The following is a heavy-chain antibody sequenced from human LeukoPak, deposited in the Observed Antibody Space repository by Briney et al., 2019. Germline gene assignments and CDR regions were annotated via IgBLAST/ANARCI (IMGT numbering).Heavy chain of an antibody. J-gene: IGHJ6*02. D-gene: IGHD2-21*01. CDR3: ARDLPAPFCGDTWGYGMDV. V-gene: IGHV3-33*01. CDR2: IWYDGSNK. Sequence: GGSLRLSCAASGFTFSSYGMHWVRQAPGKGLEWVAVIWYDGSNKYYADSVKGRFTISRDNSKNTLYLQMNSLRAEDTAVYYCARDLPAPFCGDTWGYGMDVWGQGTTVTVSS. CDR1: GFTFSSYG.